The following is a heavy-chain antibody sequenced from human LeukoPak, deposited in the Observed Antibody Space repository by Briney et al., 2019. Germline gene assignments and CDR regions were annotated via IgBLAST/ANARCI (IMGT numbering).Heavy chain of an antibody. J-gene: IGHJ4*02. Sequence: ASVKVSCKTSGYTFTSYYIHWVRQAPGQGLEWMGWINPNSGGTKYGQKFQGRIIMTSDTSTSTAYMELSSLRSDDTAVFYCATVSVSSSSGFDYWGQGTLVTVSS. CDR3: ATVSVSSSSGFDY. V-gene: IGHV1-2*02. CDR2: INPNSGGT. CDR1: GYTFTSYY. D-gene: IGHD6-6*01.